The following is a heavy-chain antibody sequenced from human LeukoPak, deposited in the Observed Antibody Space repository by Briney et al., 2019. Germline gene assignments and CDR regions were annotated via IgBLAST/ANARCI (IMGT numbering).Heavy chain of an antibody. CDR3: ARDGYCSGGSCWYYFDY. J-gene: IGHJ4*02. D-gene: IGHD2-15*01. CDR2: ISSSSSYI. V-gene: IGHV3-21*01. CDR1: GFTFSSYS. Sequence: TGGSLRLSCAASGFTFSSYSMNWVRQAPGKGLEWVSSISSSSSYIYYADSVKGRFTISRDNAKNSLYLQMNSLRAEDTAVYYCARDGYCSGGSCWYYFDYWGQGTLVTVSS.